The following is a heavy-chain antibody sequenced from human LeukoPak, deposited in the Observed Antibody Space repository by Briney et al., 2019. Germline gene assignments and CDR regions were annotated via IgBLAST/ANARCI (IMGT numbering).Heavy chain of an antibody. J-gene: IGHJ4*02. V-gene: IGHV3-74*01. CDR3: LRDLNWSLDQ. CDR2: IKSDGITI. CDR1: GFTFSSHW. D-gene: IGHD1-20*01. Sequence: GGSLRLSCAGSGFTFSSHWIGWVRQAPGKGLVWVSRIKSDGITITYADSVKGRFTISRDNAKNTLYLQMNSLRAEDTAVYYCLRDLNWSLDQWGQGTLVTVSS.